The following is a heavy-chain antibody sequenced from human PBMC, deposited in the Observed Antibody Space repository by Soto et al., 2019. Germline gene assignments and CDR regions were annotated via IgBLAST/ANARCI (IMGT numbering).Heavy chain of an antibody. CDR1: GYTLTELS. V-gene: IGHV1-24*01. CDR3: AIEVRGSNQCEH. J-gene: IGHJ1*01. D-gene: IGHD3-10*01. Sequence: ASVSVSCKVSGYTLTELSIHWVRQAPGEGLEWMGGFDLENGETIYAQRFQGRVTMTEESSADTPYMELSSLRSEDTAVYYCAIEVRGSNQCEHWGQGNMVIVSA. CDR2: FDLENGET.